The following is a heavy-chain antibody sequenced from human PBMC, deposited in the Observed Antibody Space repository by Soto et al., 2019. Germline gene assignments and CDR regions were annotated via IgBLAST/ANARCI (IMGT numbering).Heavy chain of an antibody. CDR1: GFTFSSYG. V-gene: IGHV3-33*01. D-gene: IGHD6-25*01. Sequence: QVQLVESGGGVVQPGRSLRLSCAASGFTFSSYGMHWVRQAPGKGLEWVALIYYDGSTPRYEDSVKGRFTVSRDNSKNTLFLQMNTQRAEDTAVYYGARDFQQRPSEWGQGTLVTVSS. J-gene: IGHJ4*02. CDR3: ARDFQQRPSE. CDR2: IYYDGSTP.